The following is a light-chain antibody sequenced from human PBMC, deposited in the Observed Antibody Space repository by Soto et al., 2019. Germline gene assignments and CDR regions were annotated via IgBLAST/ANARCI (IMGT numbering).Light chain of an antibody. CDR3: QQYGTSPVT. CDR2: GSS. J-gene: IGKJ1*01. CDR1: QSVSSNY. Sequence: DIVLTQSPGTLSLSPGERATLSCRASQSVSSNYLAWYQQKPGQAPRLLIFGSSSRATGIPDRFSGSGSGADFTLTISRLEPEDFAAYYCQQYGTSPVTFGQGTKVEFK. V-gene: IGKV3-20*01.